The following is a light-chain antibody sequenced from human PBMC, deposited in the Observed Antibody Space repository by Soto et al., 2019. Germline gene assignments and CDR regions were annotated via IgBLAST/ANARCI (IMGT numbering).Light chain of an antibody. Sequence: DIVMTQSPDSLAVSLGERATINCKSSQSVLYSSNNKNYLAWYQQKPGQPPKLLIYWASTRESGVPDRFSGSGSGTDFTLTISSLQDEDVAVYYCQQYYSTPYTFDQGTKLEIK. J-gene: IGKJ2*01. CDR3: QQYYSTPYT. V-gene: IGKV4-1*01. CDR1: QSVLYSSNNKNY. CDR2: WAS.